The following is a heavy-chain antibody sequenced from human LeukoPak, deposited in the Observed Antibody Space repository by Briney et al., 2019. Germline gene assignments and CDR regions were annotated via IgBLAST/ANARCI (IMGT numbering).Heavy chain of an antibody. CDR1: GGSIGSGGYY. CDR2: IYYSGST. CDR3: ARAKMTTVTIGY. Sequence: SQTLSLTCTVSGGSIGSGGYYWSWIRQHPGKGLEWIGYIYYSGSTYYNPSLKSRVTISVDTSKNQFSLKLSSVTAADTAVYYCARAKMTTVTIGYWGQGTLVTVSS. D-gene: IGHD4-11*01. V-gene: IGHV4-31*03. J-gene: IGHJ4*02.